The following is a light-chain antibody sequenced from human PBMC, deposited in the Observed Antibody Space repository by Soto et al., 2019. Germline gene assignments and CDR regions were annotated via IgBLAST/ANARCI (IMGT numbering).Light chain of an antibody. CDR3: QQLNSFPIP. Sequence: IQLTQSPSSLSASVGDRVTITCRASQGISSFLAWYQQKPGKAPKLLIYGASTLPSGVPSRFSGSGSGTDFTLTIGSLPPEDFATYYCQQLNSFPIPFGPGTKVDIK. CDR2: GAS. V-gene: IGKV1-9*01. CDR1: QGISSF. J-gene: IGKJ3*01.